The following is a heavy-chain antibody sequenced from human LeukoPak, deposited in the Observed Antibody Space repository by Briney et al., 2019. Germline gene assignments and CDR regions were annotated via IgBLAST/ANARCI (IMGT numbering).Heavy chain of an antibody. CDR1: GFTFDDYA. D-gene: IGHD5-12*01. Sequence: GGSLRLSCAASGFTFDDYAMHWVRQAPGKGLEWVSGISWNSGSIGYADSVKGRFTISRDNAKNSLYLQMNSLRAEDTALYYCAKDIFRAYSGYDWVYWGQGTLVTASS. CDR2: ISWNSGSI. J-gene: IGHJ4*02. V-gene: IGHV3-9*01. CDR3: AKDIFRAYSGYDWVY.